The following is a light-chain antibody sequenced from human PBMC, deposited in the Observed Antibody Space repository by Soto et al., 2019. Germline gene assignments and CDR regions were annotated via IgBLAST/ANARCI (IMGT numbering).Light chain of an antibody. Sequence: DIQMTQSPSILSASVGDRVTITCRASQSISSWLAWYQQKPGKAPNLLIYKASSLESGVPSRFSGSGSGTEFTLTISSLQPDDFATYYCQQYNSYITFGPGTKVDIK. CDR2: KAS. CDR3: QQYNSYIT. CDR1: QSISSW. J-gene: IGKJ3*01. V-gene: IGKV1-5*03.